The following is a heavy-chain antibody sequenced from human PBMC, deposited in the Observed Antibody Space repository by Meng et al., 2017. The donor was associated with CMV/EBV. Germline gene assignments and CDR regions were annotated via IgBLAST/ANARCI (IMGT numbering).Heavy chain of an antibody. CDR1: GGSFSGYY. V-gene: IGHV4-34*01. CDR3: ARDRRVRGVIGYYYYGMDV. J-gene: IGHJ6*02. D-gene: IGHD3-10*01. CDR2: INHSGST. Sequence: GSLRLSCAVYGGSFSGYYWSWIRQPPGKGLKWIGEINHSGSTNYNPSLKSRVTISVDTSKNQFSLKLSSVTAADTAVYYCARDRRVRGVIGYYYYGMDVWGQGTTVTVSS.